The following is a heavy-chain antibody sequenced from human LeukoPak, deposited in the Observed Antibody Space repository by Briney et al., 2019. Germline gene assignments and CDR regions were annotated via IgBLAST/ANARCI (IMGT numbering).Heavy chain of an antibody. Sequence: SQTLSLTCAISGDSVSSNSVTWNWIRQSPSRGLEWLGRTYYGSTWYNDYAVSVRGRITVNPDTSKNQFSLHLNSVTPEDTAVYYCARRLTQYDCFDPWGQGILVTVSS. CDR1: GDSVSSNSVT. CDR2: TYYGSTWYN. V-gene: IGHV6-1*01. CDR3: ARRLTQYDCFDP. J-gene: IGHJ5*02. D-gene: IGHD2-2*01.